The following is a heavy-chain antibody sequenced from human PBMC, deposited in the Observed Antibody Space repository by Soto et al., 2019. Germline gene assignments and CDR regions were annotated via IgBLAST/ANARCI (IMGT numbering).Heavy chain of an antibody. Sequence: ASVKVSCKASGYTFTSYAMHWVHQAPGQRLEWMGWINAGNGNTKYSQKFQGRVTITRDTSASTAYMELSSLRSEDTAVYYCARVYWGYSYGAFDYWGQGTLVTVSS. CDR3: ARVYWGYSYGAFDY. D-gene: IGHD5-18*01. V-gene: IGHV1-3*01. J-gene: IGHJ4*02. CDR1: GYTFTSYA. CDR2: INAGNGNT.